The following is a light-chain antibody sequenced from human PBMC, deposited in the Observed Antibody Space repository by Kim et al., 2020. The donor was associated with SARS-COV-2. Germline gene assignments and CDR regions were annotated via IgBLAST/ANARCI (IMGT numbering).Light chain of an antibody. Sequence: SGADRVTITYRASQDSSSWLAWDQQKPGKAPNLRIFVASSLPSVVPSRFSGSGSGTNFTLSISSLQAEDFATYYCQQSNTFLGLTFGGGTKVDIK. J-gene: IGKJ4*01. CDR3: QQSNTFLGLT. CDR1: QDSSSW. V-gene: IGKV1-12*01. CDR2: VAS.